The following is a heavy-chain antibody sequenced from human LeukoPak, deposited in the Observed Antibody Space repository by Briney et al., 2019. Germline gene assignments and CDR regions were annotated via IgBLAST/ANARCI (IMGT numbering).Heavy chain of an antibody. V-gene: IGHV3-30*18. CDR2: ISYDGSNK. CDR1: GFTFSSYV. D-gene: IGHD4-17*01. CDR3: AKDMDHDYDDYGFDY. Sequence: GSLRLSSAASGFTFSSYVMHWVRQAPGKGLEGVAFISYDGSNKYYADSVKGRCTISRDNSKNTVYLQMNSLRAEDTAVYYCAKDMDHDYDDYGFDYWGQGTPVTVSS. J-gene: IGHJ4*02.